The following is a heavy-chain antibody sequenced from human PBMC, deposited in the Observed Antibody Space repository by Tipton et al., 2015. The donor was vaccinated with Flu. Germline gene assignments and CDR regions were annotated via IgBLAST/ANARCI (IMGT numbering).Heavy chain of an antibody. CDR3: ARALWIEGYFDY. Sequence: TLSLTCAVSGGSISSGGYSWSRIRQPPGRGLEWIGYIYHSGSTYYNPSLKSRVTISVDRSKNQFSLKLSSVTAADTAVYYCARALWIEGYFDYWGQGTLVTVSS. CDR1: GGSISSGGYS. V-gene: IGHV4-30-2*01. CDR2: IYHSGST. J-gene: IGHJ4*02. D-gene: IGHD3-3*01.